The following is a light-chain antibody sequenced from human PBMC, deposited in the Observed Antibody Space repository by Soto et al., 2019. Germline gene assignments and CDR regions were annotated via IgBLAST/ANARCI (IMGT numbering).Light chain of an antibody. Sequence: DIQMTQSPSSLSASVGDRVTLTCRASQGISTYLNWYQQKPGKAPKLLICAASSLQSGVPSRFSGSGSETDFTLNISSLQPEDFATYSCQHSTTWTFGQGTKVDIK. V-gene: IGKV1-39*01. CDR1: QGISTY. J-gene: IGKJ1*01. CDR3: QHSTTWT. CDR2: AAS.